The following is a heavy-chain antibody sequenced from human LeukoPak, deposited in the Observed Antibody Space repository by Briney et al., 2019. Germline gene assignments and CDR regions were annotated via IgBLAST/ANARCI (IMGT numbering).Heavy chain of an antibody. CDR2: IYYSGST. CDR1: GGSISCSSYY. Sequence: KPSETLSLTCTVSGGSISCSSYYWGWIRQPPGKGLEWIGSIYYSGSTYYNPSLKSRVTISVDTSKNQFSLKLSSVTAADTAVYYCARRWIAVAGIAFDIWGQGTMVTVSS. D-gene: IGHD6-19*01. J-gene: IGHJ3*02. CDR3: ARRWIAVAGIAFDI. V-gene: IGHV4-39*01.